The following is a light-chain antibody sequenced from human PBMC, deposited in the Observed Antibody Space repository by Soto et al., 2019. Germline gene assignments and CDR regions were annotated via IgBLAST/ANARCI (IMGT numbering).Light chain of an antibody. CDR1: QVVSTSY. CDR3: QQYGTFPFS. Sequence: EIVLTQSPGTLSLSPGESATLSCRANQVVSTSYLAWYQQKPGQAPRLLIYHASDWAAGIPDRFSGSGSGTDFTLSISRLEPEDFAVFYCQQYGTFPFSFGQGTKLQIK. CDR2: HAS. J-gene: IGKJ2*01. V-gene: IGKV3-20*01.